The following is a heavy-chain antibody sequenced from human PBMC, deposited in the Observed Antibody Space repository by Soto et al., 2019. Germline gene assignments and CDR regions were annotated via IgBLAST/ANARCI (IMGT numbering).Heavy chain of an antibody. Sequence: EVQLLESGGGLVQPGGSLRLSCAASGFTFSNYGMSWVRQAPGKGLEWVSSINGGNTFYAGSVKGRFTISRDNSKNTLYLQMNSLTAEDTAVYYCAKAPSSDCNSGACSLRSWGQGTLVTVSS. D-gene: IGHD2-21*01. CDR2: SINGGNT. V-gene: IGHV3-23*01. J-gene: IGHJ5*02. CDR1: GFTFSNYG. CDR3: AKAPSSDCNSGACSLRS.